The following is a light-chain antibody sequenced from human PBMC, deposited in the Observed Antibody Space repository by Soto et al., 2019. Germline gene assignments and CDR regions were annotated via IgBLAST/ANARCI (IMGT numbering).Light chain of an antibody. J-gene: IGLJ2*01. V-gene: IGLV2-14*01. CDR2: DVN. Sequence: QSALTQPASVSGSPGQSITISCTGTSSDVGAYNYVSWYQRHPGKAPKLMIYDVNNRPSGVSNRFSGSKSGNTASLTISGLQAEDEADYSCSSYTSSNPLPVVFGGGTKLTVL. CDR3: SSYTSSNPLPVV. CDR1: SSDVGAYNY.